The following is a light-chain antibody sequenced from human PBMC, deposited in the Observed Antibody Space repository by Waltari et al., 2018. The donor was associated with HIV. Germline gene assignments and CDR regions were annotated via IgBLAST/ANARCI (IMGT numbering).Light chain of an antibody. Sequence: DIVMTQSPDSLSSSVGDRVTITCRANESVSGWLAWYQHKPGKAPKLLIYRASRLQSGVPSRFSGSGSETEFTLTISSLQPDDFATYYCQQYKKYFTFGQGTKLDIK. CDR2: RAS. V-gene: IGKV1-5*03. CDR3: QQYKKYFT. J-gene: IGKJ2*01. CDR1: ESVSGW.